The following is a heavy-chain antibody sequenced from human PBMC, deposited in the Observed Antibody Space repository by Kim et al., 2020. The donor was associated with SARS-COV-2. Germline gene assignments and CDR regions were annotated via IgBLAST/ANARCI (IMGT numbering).Heavy chain of an antibody. V-gene: IGHV3-74*01. Sequence: GGSLRLSCAASGFTFSSYRMHWVRQAPGKGLVWVSRINSDGSSTSYADSVKGRFTISRDNAKNTLYLKMNSLRAEDTAVYYCARALYSSSWYEDYWGQGTLVTVSS. J-gene: IGHJ4*02. CDR1: GFTFSSYR. CDR3: ARALYSSSWYEDY. CDR2: INSDGSST. D-gene: IGHD6-13*01.